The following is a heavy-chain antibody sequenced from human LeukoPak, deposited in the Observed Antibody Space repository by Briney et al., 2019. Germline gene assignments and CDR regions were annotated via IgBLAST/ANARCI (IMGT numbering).Heavy chain of an antibody. CDR2: ISSSGSTI. D-gene: IGHD6-6*01. V-gene: IGHV3-48*03. J-gene: IGHJ4*02. Sequence: AGGSLRLACAASGFTFSSYEMNWVRQAPGKGLEWVSYISSSGSTIYYADSVKGRFTISRDNAKNSLYLQMNSLRAEDTALYYCARDGVTSSSSPFFFDYWGQGALVTVSS. CDR1: GFTFSSYE. CDR3: ARDGVTSSSSPFFFDY.